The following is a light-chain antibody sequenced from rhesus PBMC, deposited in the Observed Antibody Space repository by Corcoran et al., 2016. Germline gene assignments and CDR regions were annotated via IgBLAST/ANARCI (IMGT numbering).Light chain of an antibody. CDR3: LHYTSRPFT. Sequence: DIQMTQSPSSLSASVGDTFTITCRASQSIISWLDWYQQKPGKTPKLLIYKAFSLQSGVPSRFSGIGSRTDFTLPISTLQPEDFANNYCLHYTSRPFTFAPGTKLDIK. CDR1: QSIISW. V-gene: IGKV1-22*01. J-gene: IGKJ3*01. CDR2: KAF.